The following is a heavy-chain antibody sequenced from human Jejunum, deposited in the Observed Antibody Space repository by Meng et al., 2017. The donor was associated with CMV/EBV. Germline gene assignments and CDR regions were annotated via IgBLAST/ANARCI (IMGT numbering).Heavy chain of an antibody. D-gene: IGHD2-15*01. CDR2: IKQDASEK. Sequence: VASGFTFSSYWMSWVRQAPGKGLEWVADIKQDASEKDYVDSVKGRFTISRDNAKNSLYLQMDSLRVEDTAVYYCARGPSGGNSLGYWGQETLVTVSS. V-gene: IGHV3-7*01. J-gene: IGHJ4*02. CDR1: GFTFSSYW. CDR3: ARGPSGGNSLGY.